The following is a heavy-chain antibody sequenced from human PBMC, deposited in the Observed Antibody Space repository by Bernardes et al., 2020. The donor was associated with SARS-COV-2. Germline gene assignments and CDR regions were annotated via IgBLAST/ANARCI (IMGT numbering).Heavy chain of an antibody. CDR3: TTSLSLIVVVYAFDI. J-gene: IGHJ3*02. CDR1: GYTLSALS. CDR2: FDPEDGEA. V-gene: IGHV1-24*01. Sequence: AASKDYCKVSGYTLSALSMHWVRQAPGKGLEWMGSFDPEDGEAIYAQKFLGRVTMTADTSTYTSYMELSSLRSDDTAFYYCTTSLSLIVVVYAFDIWGQGTTVIVSS. D-gene: IGHD3-22*01.